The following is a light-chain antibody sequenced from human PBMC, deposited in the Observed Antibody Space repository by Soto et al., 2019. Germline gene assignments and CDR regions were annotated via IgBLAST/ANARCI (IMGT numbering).Light chain of an antibody. CDR3: QQSFNTPRT. V-gene: IGKV1-39*01. CDR1: QTIGIY. CDR2: AAS. Sequence: DIQMTQSPSSLSASVGDRVTIACRASQTIGIYLNWYQQKPGKAPNLLIYAASSLQRGVSSRFSGSGSGTDFTLTISSLQPEDFASYYCQQSFNTPRTFGQGTKVEIK. J-gene: IGKJ1*01.